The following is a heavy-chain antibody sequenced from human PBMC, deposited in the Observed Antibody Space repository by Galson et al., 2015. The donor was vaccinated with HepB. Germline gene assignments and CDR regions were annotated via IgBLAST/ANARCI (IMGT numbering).Heavy chain of an antibody. D-gene: IGHD3-10*01. J-gene: IGHJ6*02. CDR1: GGSISSYY. CDR2: IYTSGST. CDR3: ARDDNMVRGPTEYYYYGMDV. Sequence: TLSLTCTVSGGSISSYYWSWIRQPAGKGLEWIGRIYTSGSTNYNPSLKSRVTMSVDTSKNQFSLKLSSVTAADTAVYYCARDDNMVRGPTEYYYYGMDVWGQGTTVTVSS. V-gene: IGHV4-4*07.